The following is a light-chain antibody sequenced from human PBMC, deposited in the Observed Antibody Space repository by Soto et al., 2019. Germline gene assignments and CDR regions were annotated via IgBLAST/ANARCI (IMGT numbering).Light chain of an antibody. CDR1: RSNIGSDY. CDR2: TDN. V-gene: IGLV1-47*02. J-gene: IGLJ2*01. CDR3: AAWDDSLESVV. Sequence: QLVLIQPPSASGTPGQTVTIPCSGSRSNIGSDYVYWYQQFPGTAPKLLIYTDNQRPSGVPDRFSGSKSGTSGSLAISGLRSEDEAEYYCAAWDDSLESVVFGGGTKLTVL.